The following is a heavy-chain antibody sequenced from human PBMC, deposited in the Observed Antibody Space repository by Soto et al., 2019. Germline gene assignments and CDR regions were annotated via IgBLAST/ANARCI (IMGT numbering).Heavy chain of an antibody. D-gene: IGHD1-26*01. CDR3: ARGGRRGAWELLGKAAFDI. Sequence: ASVKVSCKASGYTFTSYYMHWVRQAPGQGLEWMGIINPSGGSTSYAQKFQGRVTMTRDTSTSTVYMELSSLRSEDTAVYYCARGGRRGAWELLGKAAFDIWGQGTMVTVSS. J-gene: IGHJ3*02. CDR1: GYTFTSYY. V-gene: IGHV1-46*03. CDR2: INPSGGST.